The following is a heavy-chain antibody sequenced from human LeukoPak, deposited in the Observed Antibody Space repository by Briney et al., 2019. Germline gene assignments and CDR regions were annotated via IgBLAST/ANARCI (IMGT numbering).Heavy chain of an antibody. V-gene: IGHV4-39*01. CDR1: GGSFSSTTYS. Sequence: SETLSLTCTVSGGSFSSTTYSWGWLRQPPGKGLEWIGSIYSSGSTYYNPSLRSRVTISVDTSKNQLSLKLSSVTAADTAVFYCARLLTRYDAFDIWGQGTMVTFSS. J-gene: IGHJ3*02. CDR2: IYSSGST. CDR3: ARLLTRYDAFDI. D-gene: IGHD3-16*01.